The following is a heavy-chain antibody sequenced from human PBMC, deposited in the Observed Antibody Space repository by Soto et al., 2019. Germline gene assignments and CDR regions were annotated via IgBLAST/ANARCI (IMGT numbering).Heavy chain of an antibody. D-gene: IGHD3-22*01. J-gene: IGHJ6*02. CDR1: GFTFTGFY. Sequence: ASVKVSCKASGFTFTGFYMHWVRQAPGQGPEWMGIMHPYGGSTGYAQKFQGRVTLTRDTSTRTDYMELSSLRPDDTAVYYCAILYYYGSGDYYSNYQYYGMDVWGQGTTVTVSS. CDR3: AILYYYGSGDYYSNYQYYGMDV. CDR2: MHPYGGST. V-gene: IGHV1-46*01.